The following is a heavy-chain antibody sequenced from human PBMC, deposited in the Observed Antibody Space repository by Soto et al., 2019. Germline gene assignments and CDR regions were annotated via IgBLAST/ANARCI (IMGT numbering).Heavy chain of an antibody. V-gene: IGHV4-39*01. J-gene: IGHJ6*02. CDR2: IYYTGST. D-gene: IGHD3-10*01. CDR3: ARHASSQYYSGSGLNGLDV. CDR1: GGSLTSSSYY. Sequence: PSETLSLTCTVSGGSLTSSSYYWGCIRQPPGKGLDWIATIYYTGSTFYNPSLESRVAISVDTSENQFSLQLSSVTASDTAVYYCARHASSQYYSGSGLNGLDVWGQGTTVTVSS.